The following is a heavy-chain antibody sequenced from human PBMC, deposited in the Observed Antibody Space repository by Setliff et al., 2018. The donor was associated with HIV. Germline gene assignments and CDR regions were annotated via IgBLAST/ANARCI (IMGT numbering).Heavy chain of an antibody. D-gene: IGHD3-16*01. J-gene: IGHJ3*02. CDR2: VSHRGNT. CDR1: GGSFSGFY. Sequence: SETLSLTCAVYGGSFSGFYWIWIRQPPRKGLEWIGEVSHRGNTEYNPSLQSRVAISLDTSKTQFSLKLASVTAADTAVYYCARGQGAFPAPHYMDVWVGRRAFDIWGQGTMVTVSS. V-gene: IGHV4-34*01. CDR3: ARGQGAFPAPHYMDVWVGRRAFDI.